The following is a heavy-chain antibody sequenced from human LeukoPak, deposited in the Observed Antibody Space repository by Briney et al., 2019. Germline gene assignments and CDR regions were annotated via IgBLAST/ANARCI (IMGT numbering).Heavy chain of an antibody. V-gene: IGHV3-53*01. Sequence: GGSLRLSCAASGFTFSSYSMNWVRQAPGKGLEWVSVIYSGGSTYYADSVKGRFTISRDNSKNTLYLQMNSLRAEDTAVYYCAREIRYLGAFDIWGQGTMVTVSS. CDR2: IYSGGST. CDR1: GFTFSSYS. CDR3: AREIRYLGAFDI. J-gene: IGHJ3*02. D-gene: IGHD3-9*01.